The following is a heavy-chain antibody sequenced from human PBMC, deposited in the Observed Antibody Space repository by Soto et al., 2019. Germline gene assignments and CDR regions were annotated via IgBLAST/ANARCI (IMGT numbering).Heavy chain of an antibody. J-gene: IGHJ4*02. D-gene: IGHD5-12*01. CDR1: GFTFISYA. CDR2: ISYDGSNK. CDR3: ARGRRWLQFLPFDY. Sequence: GGSLRLSCAASGFTFISYAMHWVRQAPGKGLEWVAVISYDGSNKYYADSVKGRFTISRDNSKNTLYLQMNSLRAEDTAVYYCARGRRWLQFLPFDYWGQGTLVTVSS. V-gene: IGHV3-30-3*01.